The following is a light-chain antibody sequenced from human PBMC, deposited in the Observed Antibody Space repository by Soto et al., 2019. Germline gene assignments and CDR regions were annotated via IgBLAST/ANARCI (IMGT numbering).Light chain of an antibody. CDR1: SRDVGDYNY. CDR3: SSYAGSNNVV. CDR2: EVS. Sequence: QSVLTQPPSASGSPGQSVTISCTGTSRDVGDYNYVSWYQQHPGKSPKLMIYEVSKRPSGVPDRFSGSKSGNTASLTVSGLQAEDEADYYCSSYAGSNNVVFGGGTKLTVL. V-gene: IGLV2-8*01. J-gene: IGLJ2*01.